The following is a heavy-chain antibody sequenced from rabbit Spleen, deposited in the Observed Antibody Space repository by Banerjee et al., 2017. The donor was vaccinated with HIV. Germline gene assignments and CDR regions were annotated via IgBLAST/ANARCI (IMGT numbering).Heavy chain of an antibody. CDR2: IDTGDGDT. D-gene: IGHD4-2*01. CDR1: GFSFSGILY. V-gene: IGHV1S45*01. J-gene: IGHJ4*01. Sequence: QQQLEESGGGLVKPGGTLTLTCTASGFSFSGILYMCWVRQAPGKGLEWIACIDTGDGDTYFANWAKGRFTISKTSSTTVTLQMTSLTAADTATYFCARDYVDSGGLWGPGTLVTVS. CDR3: ARDYVDSGGL.